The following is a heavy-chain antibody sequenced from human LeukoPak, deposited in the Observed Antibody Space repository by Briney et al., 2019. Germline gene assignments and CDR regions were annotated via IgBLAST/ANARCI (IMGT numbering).Heavy chain of an antibody. CDR1: GGSISSSSYY. CDR2: IYYSGST. CDR3: ARVGVGAKRGFDY. J-gene: IGHJ4*02. Sequence: SETLSLTCTVSGGSISSSSYYWGWIRQPPGKGLEWIGSIYYSGSTYYNPSLKSRVTISVDTSKNQFSLKLSSVTAADTAVYYCARVGVGAKRGFDYWGQGTLVTVSS. V-gene: IGHV4-39*07. D-gene: IGHD1-26*01.